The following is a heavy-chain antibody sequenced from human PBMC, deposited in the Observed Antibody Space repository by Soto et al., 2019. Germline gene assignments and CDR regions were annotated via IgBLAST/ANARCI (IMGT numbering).Heavy chain of an antibody. J-gene: IGHJ3*02. V-gene: IGHV2-5*02. Sequence: QITLKESGPTLVKPTQTLTLTCTFSGFSLSTSGVGVGWIRQPPGKALEWLALIYWDDDKRYSPSLKSRLTITNDTSKNQVVLTMTNMDPVDTATYYCAHTPTMIVAFDIWGQGTMVTVSS. CDR3: AHTPTMIVAFDI. CDR1: GFSLSTSGVG. CDR2: IYWDDDK. D-gene: IGHD3-22*01.